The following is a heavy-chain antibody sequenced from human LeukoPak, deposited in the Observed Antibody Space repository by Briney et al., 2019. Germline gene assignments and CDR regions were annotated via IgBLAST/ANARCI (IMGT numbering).Heavy chain of an antibody. CDR2: ISGGSSYT. V-gene: IGHV3-21*01. J-gene: IGHJ6*03. D-gene: IGHD3-10*01. CDR3: ARGFGSYEDYMDV. Sequence: GGSLRLSCAASGFNFNIFTMNWVRQAPGKGLEWVSSISGGSSYTYYADSVKGRFTISRDNAKRSMYLQMNSLRAEDTAVYYCARGFGSYEDYMDVWGKGTTVTVSS. CDR1: GFNFNIFT.